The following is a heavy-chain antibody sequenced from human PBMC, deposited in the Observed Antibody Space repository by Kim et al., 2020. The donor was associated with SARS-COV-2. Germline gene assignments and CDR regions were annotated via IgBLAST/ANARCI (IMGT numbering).Heavy chain of an antibody. D-gene: IGHD3-10*01. CDR3: AKDAMVRGVTYYTDV. Sequence: DTEKGRFTISRDNAKNSLYLQMNSLRAEDTALYYCAKDAMVRGVTYYTDVWGKGTTVTVSS. J-gene: IGHJ6*03. V-gene: IGHV3-9*01.